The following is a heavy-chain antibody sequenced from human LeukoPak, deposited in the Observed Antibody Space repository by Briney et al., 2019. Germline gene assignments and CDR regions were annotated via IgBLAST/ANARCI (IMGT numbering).Heavy chain of an antibody. Sequence: GASVKVSCKVSGYTLTELSMHWVRQAPGKGLEWMGGFDPEDGETIYAQKFQGRVTMTEDTSTDTAYMELSSLRSEDTAVYYCARGPGALVGATKPADHWGQGTLVTVSS. D-gene: IGHD1-26*01. V-gene: IGHV1-24*01. CDR1: GYTLTELS. CDR2: FDPEDGET. J-gene: IGHJ4*02. CDR3: ARGPGALVGATKPADH.